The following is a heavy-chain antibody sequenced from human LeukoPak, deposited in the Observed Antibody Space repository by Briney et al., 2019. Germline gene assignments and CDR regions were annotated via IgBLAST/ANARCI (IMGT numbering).Heavy chain of an antibody. Sequence: ASVKVSCKSSVYTFTSYYMYWVRQAPGQGLEWMGIINPSGGSTSYAQKFQGRVTMTRDTSTGTVYMELSSLRSEDTAVYYCARDSGMVRGTVDYWGQGTLVTVSS. CDR2: INPSGGST. J-gene: IGHJ4*02. V-gene: IGHV1-46*01. CDR1: VYTFTSYY. CDR3: ARDSGMVRGTVDY. D-gene: IGHD3-10*01.